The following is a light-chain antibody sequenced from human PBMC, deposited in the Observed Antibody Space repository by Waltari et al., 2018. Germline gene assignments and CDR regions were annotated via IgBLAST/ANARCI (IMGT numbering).Light chain of an antibody. V-gene: IGKV1-9*01. Sequence: DIQLTQSPSFLSSSVGDRVTISCRASQGISTYLAWFQTEPGKAPRRLLYAAIILQGGVPARFSGSGTVRDFTLTISSLQPEDIGTYYCQQIKSYPITIGGGTK. CDR1: QGISTY. CDR3: QQIKSYPIT. CDR2: AAI. J-gene: IGKJ4*01.